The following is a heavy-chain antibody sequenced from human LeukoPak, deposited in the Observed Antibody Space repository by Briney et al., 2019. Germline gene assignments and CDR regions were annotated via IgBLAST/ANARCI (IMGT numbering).Heavy chain of an antibody. CDR3: ARSASITMIVVVITRDDAFDI. D-gene: IGHD3-22*01. Sequence: ASVKVSCKASGYTSTGYFMHWVRQAPGQGLEWMGWINPNNGATNFTQKFQGRVTMTRDTSISTAYMELSSLTSDDTAMYYCARSASITMIVVVITRDDAFDIWGQGTMVTVSS. V-gene: IGHV1-2*02. CDR1: GYTSTGYF. J-gene: IGHJ3*02. CDR2: INPNNGAT.